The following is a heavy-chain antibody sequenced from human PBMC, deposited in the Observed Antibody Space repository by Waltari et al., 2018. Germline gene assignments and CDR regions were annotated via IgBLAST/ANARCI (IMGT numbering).Heavy chain of an antibody. CDR2: IIPIFGTA. V-gene: IGHV1-69*13. CDR1: GGTFRSSA. CDR3: ARVTMVQGVIEDLTDY. D-gene: IGHD3-10*01. Sequence: QVQLVQSGAEVKKPGSSVKVSCKASGGTFRSSAISWVRQAPGQGLEWMGGIIPIFGTANYAQKLQGRVTITADESTSTAYMELSSLRSEDTAVYYCARVTMVQGVIEDLTDYWGQGTLVTVSS. J-gene: IGHJ4*02.